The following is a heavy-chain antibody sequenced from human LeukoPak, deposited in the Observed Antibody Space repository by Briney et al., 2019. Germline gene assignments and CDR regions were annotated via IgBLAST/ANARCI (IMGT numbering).Heavy chain of an antibody. CDR3: AREHDYSNHFDY. Sequence: PGGSLRLSCAASGFTFSSYWMHWVRQAPGKGLVWVSRINSDGSSTSYADSVKGRFTISRDNAKNTLYLQMNSLRAEDTAVYYCAREHDYSNHFDYWGQGTLDTVSS. CDR2: INSDGSST. D-gene: IGHD4-11*01. J-gene: IGHJ4*02. V-gene: IGHV3-74*01. CDR1: GFTFSSYW.